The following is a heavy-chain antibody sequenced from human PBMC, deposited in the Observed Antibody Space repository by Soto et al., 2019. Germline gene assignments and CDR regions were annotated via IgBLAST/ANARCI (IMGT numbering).Heavy chain of an antibody. D-gene: IGHD2-15*01. CDR3: AKEMVGLDQAYYFDY. Sequence: GGSLRLSCAASGVTFSSYARRWLRQVPGKGLEWVSAISGSGGSTYYADSVKGRFTISRDNSKNTLYLQMNSLRAEDTAVYYRAKEMVGLDQAYYFDYWGQGTLVTGSS. CDR2: ISGSGGST. CDR1: GVTFSSYA. J-gene: IGHJ4*02. V-gene: IGHV3-23*01.